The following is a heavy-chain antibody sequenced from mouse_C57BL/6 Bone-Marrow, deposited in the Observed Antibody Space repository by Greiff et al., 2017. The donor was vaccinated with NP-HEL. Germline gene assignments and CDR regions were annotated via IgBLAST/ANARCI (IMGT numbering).Heavy chain of an antibody. CDR2: IDPENGDT. CDR3: TTGLWFAY. J-gene: IGHJ3*01. V-gene: IGHV14-4*01. CDR1: GFNIKDDY. Sequence: EVQLQQSGAELVRPGASVKLSCTASGFNIKDDYMHWVKQRPEQGLEWIGWIDPENGDTEYASKFQGKATITADTSSNTSYLQLSSLTSEDTAVYYCTTGLWFAYWVQGTLVTVSA.